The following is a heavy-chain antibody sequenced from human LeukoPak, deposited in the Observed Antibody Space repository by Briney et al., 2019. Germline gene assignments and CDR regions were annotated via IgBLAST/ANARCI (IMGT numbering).Heavy chain of an antibody. Sequence: PSQTLSLTCTVSGGSISSGSYYWSWIRQPAGKGLEWIGRIYTSGSTNYNPSLKSRVTISVDTSKNQFSLKLSSVTAADTAVYYCARGHMDTAMDRWGQGTLVTVSS. J-gene: IGHJ4*02. CDR2: IYTSGST. CDR3: ARGHMDTAMDR. D-gene: IGHD5-18*01. V-gene: IGHV4-61*02. CDR1: GGSISSGSYY.